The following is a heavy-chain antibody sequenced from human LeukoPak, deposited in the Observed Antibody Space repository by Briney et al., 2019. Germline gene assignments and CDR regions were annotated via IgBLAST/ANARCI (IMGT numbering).Heavy chain of an antibody. D-gene: IGHD6-13*01. CDR3: AKDRGYSSSFFEF. V-gene: IGHV3-9*03. CDR1: GFIFDDYA. J-gene: IGHJ4*02. CDR2: ISWNSGKI. Sequence: GGSLRLSCAASGFIFDDYAMHWVRQVPGKGLEWVSGISWNSGKIDYADSVKGRFTISRDNAKNSLYLQMNSLRVEDMALYYCAKDRGYSSSFFEFWGQGTLVTVSS.